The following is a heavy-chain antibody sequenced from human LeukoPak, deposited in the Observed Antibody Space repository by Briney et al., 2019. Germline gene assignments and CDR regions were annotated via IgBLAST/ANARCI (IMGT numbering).Heavy chain of an antibody. V-gene: IGHV4-39*07. CDR3: ARFPRPIIAVADKGY. J-gene: IGHJ4*02. CDR2: IYYSGST. Sequence: SETLSLTCTVSGGSISSSNYYWGWIRQPPGKGLEWIGSIYYSGSTYYNPSLKSRVTISVDTSKNQFSLKLSSVTAADTAVYYCARFPRPIIAVADKGYWGQGTLVTVSS. D-gene: IGHD6-19*01. CDR1: GGSISSSNYY.